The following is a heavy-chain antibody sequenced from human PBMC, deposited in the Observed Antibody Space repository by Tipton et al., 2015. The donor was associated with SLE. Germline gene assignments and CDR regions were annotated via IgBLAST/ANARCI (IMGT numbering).Heavy chain of an antibody. Sequence: TLSLTCTVSGGSISSSSYYWGWIRQPPGKGLEWIGSIYYSGSTYYNPSLKSRVTISVDTSKNQFSLKLSSVTAADTAVYYCARIRGVVPNWFDPWGQGTRVTVSS. CDR1: GGSISSSSYY. J-gene: IGHJ5*02. CDR3: ARIRGVVPNWFDP. D-gene: IGHD2-2*01. V-gene: IGHV4-39*07. CDR2: IYYSGST.